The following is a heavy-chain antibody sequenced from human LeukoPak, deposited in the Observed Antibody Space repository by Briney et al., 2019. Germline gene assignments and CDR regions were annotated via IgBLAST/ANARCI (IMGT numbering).Heavy chain of an antibody. CDR1: GYTFTGYY. CDR2: INPNSGGT. Sequence: GASVKLSCKASGYTFTGYYIHWARQAPGQGLEWMGWINPNSGGTNYAQKFHGRVTMTRDTSINTAYMELRSDDTAVYYCAREGYGYPDAFDIWGQGTTVTDPS. D-gene: IGHD5-18*01. J-gene: IGHJ3*02. CDR3: AREGYGYPDAFDI. V-gene: IGHV1-2*02.